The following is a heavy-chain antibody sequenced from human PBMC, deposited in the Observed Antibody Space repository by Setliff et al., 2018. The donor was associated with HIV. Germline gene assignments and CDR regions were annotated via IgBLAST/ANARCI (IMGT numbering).Heavy chain of an antibody. CDR3: ARGGFGRGFDY. V-gene: IGHV1-18*01. CDR1: GGSFGSFA. CDR2: ISAYNGNT. J-gene: IGHJ4*02. D-gene: IGHD3-10*01. Sequence: ASVKVSCKASGGSFGSFAISWVRQAPGQGLEWMGWISAYNGNTNYAHKLQGRVTMTTDTSTSTAYMELRSLRSDDTAVYYCARGGFGRGFDYWGQGTLVTVSS.